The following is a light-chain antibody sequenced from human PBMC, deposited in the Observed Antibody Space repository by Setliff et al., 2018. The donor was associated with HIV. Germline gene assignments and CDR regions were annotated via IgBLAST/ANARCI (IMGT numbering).Light chain of an antibody. V-gene: IGLV2-8*01. CDR2: EVN. CDR1: SSDVGGYNY. CDR3: RSFTRSNTLNWV. J-gene: IGLJ3*02. Sequence: QSALAQPPSASGSPGQSVTISCTGTSSDVGGYNYVSWYRQHPGKAPKLMTYEVNKRPSGVPDRFSGSKSGNTAYLTISGLQAEDEAEYYCRSFTRSNTLNWVLGVGTKVTVL.